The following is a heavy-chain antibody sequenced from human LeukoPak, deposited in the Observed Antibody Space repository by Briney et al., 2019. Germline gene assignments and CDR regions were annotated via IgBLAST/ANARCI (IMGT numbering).Heavy chain of an antibody. CDR3: AKDGLYHYGSGSYSDY. D-gene: IGHD3-10*01. CDR1: GFTFSSYA. Sequence: GGALRLSCAASGFTFSSYAMSWVRQAPGKGLECGSAISGRGGSTYYADSVKGRFTISRDNSKNTLYLQMTSLRAEDTAVYYCAKDGLYHYGSGSYSDYWGQGTLVTVSS. CDR2: ISGRGGST. V-gene: IGHV3-23*01. J-gene: IGHJ4*02.